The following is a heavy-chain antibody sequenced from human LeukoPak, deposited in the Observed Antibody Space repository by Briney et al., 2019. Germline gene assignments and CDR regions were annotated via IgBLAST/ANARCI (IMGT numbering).Heavy chain of an antibody. V-gene: IGHV4-34*01. J-gene: IGHJ4*02. CDR2: INHSGST. D-gene: IGHD4-17*01. CDR3: ARGQMTTVTPNFDY. CDR1: GGSFSGYY. Sequence: SETLSLTCAVYGGSFSGYYWGWIRQPPGKGLEWIGEINHSGSTNYNPSLKSRVTISVDTSKNQFSLKLSSVTAADTAVYYCARGQMTTVTPNFDYWGQGTLVTVSS.